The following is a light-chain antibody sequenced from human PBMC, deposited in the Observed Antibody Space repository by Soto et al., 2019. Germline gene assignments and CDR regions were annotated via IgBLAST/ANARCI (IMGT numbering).Light chain of an antibody. CDR2: DVS. CDR1: SSDVGGYNS. V-gene: IGLV2-14*03. J-gene: IGLJ2*01. CDR3: SSYTSTNTLV. Sequence: HSVLTQPASVSGSPGQSITISCTGSSSDVGGYNSVSWYQQHPDKAPQLMIFDVSNRPSGISDRFSGSKSGNTASLTISGLQAEDEADYYCSSYTSTNTLVFGGGTKLTVL.